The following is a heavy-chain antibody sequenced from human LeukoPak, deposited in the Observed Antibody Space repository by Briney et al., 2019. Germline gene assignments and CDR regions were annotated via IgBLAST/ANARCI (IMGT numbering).Heavy chain of an antibody. V-gene: IGHV4-30-2*01. CDR1: GGSISSGGYS. CDR3: ARATYPRNAFDI. CDR2: IYHSGST. J-gene: IGHJ3*02. Sequence: SETLSLTCAVYGGSISSGGYSWSWIRQPPGKGLEWIGYIYHSGSTNYNPSLKSRVTISVDTSKNQFSLKLSSVTAADTAVYYCARATYPRNAFDIWGQGTMVTVSS.